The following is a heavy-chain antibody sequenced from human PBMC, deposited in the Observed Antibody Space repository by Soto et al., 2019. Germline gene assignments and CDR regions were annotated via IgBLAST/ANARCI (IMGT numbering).Heavy chain of an antibody. V-gene: IGHV3-30-3*01. Sequence: GGSLRLSCAASGFTFSSYSMHWVRQAPGKGLEWVALISYDGSNKYYADSVKGRFTISRDNSKNTLYLQMNSLRGDDTAVYYCARDWGYTYGHPFDYWGQGTLVTVSS. CDR2: ISYDGSNK. CDR1: GFTFSSYS. D-gene: IGHD5-18*01. J-gene: IGHJ4*02. CDR3: ARDWGYTYGHPFDY.